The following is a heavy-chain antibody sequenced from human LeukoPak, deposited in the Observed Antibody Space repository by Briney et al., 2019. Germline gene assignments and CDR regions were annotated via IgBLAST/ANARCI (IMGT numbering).Heavy chain of an antibody. CDR1: GYNFTTYF. CDR2: ISPYNGHT. J-gene: IGHJ5*01. D-gene: IGHD4-11*01. Sequence: ASVKVSCKTSGYNFTTYFITWVRQAPGQGLEWMGWISPYNGHTKYTHSLQGRVTMTTDTSTSTAFLELRSLMSDDTAVYYCAREGQSRKFDSWGQGTLATVSS. V-gene: IGHV1-18*04. CDR3: AREGQSRKFDS.